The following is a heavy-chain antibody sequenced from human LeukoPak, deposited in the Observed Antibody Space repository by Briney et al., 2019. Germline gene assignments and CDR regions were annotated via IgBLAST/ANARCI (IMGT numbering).Heavy chain of an antibody. CDR2: ASGSGADT. CDR1: GFTFNNYA. CDR3: ARLGYCSSTSCSKGYYGMDV. D-gene: IGHD2-2*01. V-gene: IGHV3-23*01. J-gene: IGHJ6*02. Sequence: GVLRLSCAASGFTFNNYAMAWVRQALGKGLEWVSAASGSGADTYYADSVKGRFTISRDNSRSTLYMQMNSLRAEDTAVYYCARLGYCSSTSCSKGYYGMDVWGQGTTVTVSS.